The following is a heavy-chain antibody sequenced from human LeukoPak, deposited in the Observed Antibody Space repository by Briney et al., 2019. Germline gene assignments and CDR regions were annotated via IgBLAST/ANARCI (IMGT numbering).Heavy chain of an antibody. CDR3: AKGCGSYCYYGMDV. CDR2: ISGSGGST. Sequence: GGSLRLSCAASGFTFSNYAMTWVRQAPGKGLEWDSAISGSGGSTYYADSVKGRFSISRDNSKNTLYLQMNSLRAEDTAVYYCAKGCGSYCYYGMDVWGLGTTVTV. CDR1: GFTFSNYA. V-gene: IGHV3-23*01. D-gene: IGHD1-26*01. J-gene: IGHJ6*02.